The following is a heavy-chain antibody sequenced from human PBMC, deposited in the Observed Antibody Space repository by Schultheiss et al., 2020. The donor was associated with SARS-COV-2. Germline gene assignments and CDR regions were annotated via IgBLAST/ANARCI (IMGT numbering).Heavy chain of an antibody. CDR2: MKQDGSEK. D-gene: IGHD3-3*01. Sequence: GGSLRLSCAASGFTFSQYWMNWVRQAPGKGLEWVAKMKQDGSEKYYVDSVKGRFTISRHNSKNTLYLQMNSLRAEDTAVYYCAIESLYDFWSGYYCPIDYWGQGTLVTVSS. J-gene: IGHJ4*02. CDR1: GFTFSQYW. CDR3: AIESLYDFWSGYYCPIDY. V-gene: IGHV3-7*03.